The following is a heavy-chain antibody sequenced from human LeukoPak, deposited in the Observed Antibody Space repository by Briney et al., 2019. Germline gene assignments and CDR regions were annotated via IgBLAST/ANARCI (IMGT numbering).Heavy chain of an antibody. CDR3: ARAEDFYESSGYPTGDAFDI. J-gene: IGHJ3*02. D-gene: IGHD3-22*01. V-gene: IGHV4-4*07. Sequence: PSETLSLTCTVSGGSISSYYWSWIRQPAGKGLEWIGRIYTSGSTNYNPSLKSRVTMSVDTSKNQFALKLSSVTAADTAVYYCARAEDFYESSGYPTGDAFDIWGQGTMVTVSS. CDR1: GGSISSYY. CDR2: IYTSGST.